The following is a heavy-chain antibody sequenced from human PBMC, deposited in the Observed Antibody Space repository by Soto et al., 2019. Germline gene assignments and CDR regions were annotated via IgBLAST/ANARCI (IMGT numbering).Heavy chain of an antibody. J-gene: IGHJ4*02. CDR1: GFTFSTYW. Sequence: GGSLRLSCAASGFTFSTYWMHWLRQVPGKGLMWVSRFSTDGSITAYADSVKGRFTVSRDNAKNTLYLQMNSLRADDTAVYYCARNIDGVDYWGQGTLVTVSS. CDR3: ARNIDGVDY. V-gene: IGHV3-74*01. CDR2: FSTDGSIT.